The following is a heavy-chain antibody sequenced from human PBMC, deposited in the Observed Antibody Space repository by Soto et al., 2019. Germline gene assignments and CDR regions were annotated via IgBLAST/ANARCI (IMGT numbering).Heavy chain of an antibody. CDR1: GYTFTNYG. Sequence: QVQLVQSGAEVKKPGASVKVSCKASGYTFTNYGITWVRQAPGQGLEWMGWISTHNGNTKYAQNLQGRVTMTTDTSTTTAYMDLRSLRFDDTAVSYCARDLDCSDTGCYAAWFDPWGQGTLVTVSS. CDR3: ARDLDCSDTGCYAAWFDP. V-gene: IGHV1-18*01. J-gene: IGHJ5*02. CDR2: ISTHNGNT. D-gene: IGHD2-2*01.